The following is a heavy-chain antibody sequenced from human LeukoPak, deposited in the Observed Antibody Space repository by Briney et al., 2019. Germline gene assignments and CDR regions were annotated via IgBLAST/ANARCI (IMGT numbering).Heavy chain of an antibody. Sequence: PSETLSLTCTVSGASISSSSYYWGWIRQPPGKGLEWIGNIYYSGSTYFNPSLKSRVTISVDTSKNQFSLKLSSVTAADTAVYYCARLIVTMIPHDYWGQGTLVTVSS. J-gene: IGHJ4*02. D-gene: IGHD3-22*01. CDR1: GASISSSSYY. V-gene: IGHV4-39*07. CDR2: IYYSGST. CDR3: ARLIVTMIPHDY.